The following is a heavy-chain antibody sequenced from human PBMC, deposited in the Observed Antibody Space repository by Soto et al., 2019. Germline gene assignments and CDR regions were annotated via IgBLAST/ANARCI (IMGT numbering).Heavy chain of an antibody. CDR2: IYYSGST. CDR3: ARGSWQLGYYYYMDV. V-gene: IGHV4-59*01. CDR1: GGSISSYY. D-gene: IGHD6-13*01. Sequence: SETLSLTCTVSGGSISSYYWSWIRQPPGKGLEWIGYIYYSGSTNYNPSLKSRVTISVDTSKNQFSLKLSSVTAADTAVYYCARGSWQLGYYYYMDVWGKGTTVTVSS. J-gene: IGHJ6*03.